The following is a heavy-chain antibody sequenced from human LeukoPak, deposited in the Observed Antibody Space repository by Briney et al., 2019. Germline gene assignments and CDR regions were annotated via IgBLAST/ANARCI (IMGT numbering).Heavy chain of an antibody. Sequence: SVKVSCKASGGTFSSYAISWVRQAPGQGLEWMGRIIPILGIANYAQKFQGRVTITADKSTSTAYMELSSLRSEDTAVYYCAKHHSGHYYYYGMDVWGQGTTVTVSS. CDR2: IIPILGIA. D-gene: IGHD1-14*01. CDR3: AKHHSGHYYYYGMDV. V-gene: IGHV1-69*04. CDR1: GGTFSSYA. J-gene: IGHJ6*02.